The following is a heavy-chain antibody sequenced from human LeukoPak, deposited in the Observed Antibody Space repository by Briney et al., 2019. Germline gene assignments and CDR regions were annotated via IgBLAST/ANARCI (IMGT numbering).Heavy chain of an antibody. CDR3: ARDRIPVRPGWFDH. D-gene: IGHD2-21*01. CDR2: ISVYNGDT. CDR1: GYTFTTYG. J-gene: IGHJ5*02. Sequence: GASVKVSCKACGYTFTTYGISWVRQAPGQGLEGMGWISVYNGDTNYAQKFQGRVTMTTDTSTSTVYMEVRSLTSDDTAMYYCARDRIPVRPGWFDHWGQGTLVSVSS. V-gene: IGHV1-18*01.